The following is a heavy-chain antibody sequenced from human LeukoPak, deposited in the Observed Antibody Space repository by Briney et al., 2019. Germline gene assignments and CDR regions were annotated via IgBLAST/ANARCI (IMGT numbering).Heavy chain of an antibody. J-gene: IGHJ4*02. CDR3: AKRGVVIRVFLVGFHKEAFYFES. Sequence: GGSLRLSCAVSGITLSNYGMSWVRQAPGKGLEWVAGISGSGGSTIYADSVKGRFTISRDNSKNTLYLQMNSLRAEDTAFYFCAKRGVVIRVFLVGFHKEAFYFESWGQGALVTVSS. CDR1: GITLSNYG. CDR2: ISGSGGST. D-gene: IGHD3/OR15-3a*01. V-gene: IGHV3-23*01.